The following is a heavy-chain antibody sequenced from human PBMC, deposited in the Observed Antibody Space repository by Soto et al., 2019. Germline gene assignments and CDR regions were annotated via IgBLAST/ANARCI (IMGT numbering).Heavy chain of an antibody. J-gene: IGHJ5*02. Sequence: KTSETLSLTCAVYGGSFSGYYWSWIRQPPGKGLEWIGEINHSGSTNYNPSLKSRVTISVDTSKNQFSLKLSSVTAADTAVYYCASTSGLKWFGEHHNWFDPWGQGTLVTVSS. V-gene: IGHV4-34*01. D-gene: IGHD3-10*01. CDR1: GGSFSGYY. CDR2: INHSGST. CDR3: ASTSGLKWFGEHHNWFDP.